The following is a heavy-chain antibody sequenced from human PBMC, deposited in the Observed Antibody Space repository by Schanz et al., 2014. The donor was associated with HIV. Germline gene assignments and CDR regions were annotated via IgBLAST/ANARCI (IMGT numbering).Heavy chain of an antibody. J-gene: IGHJ4*02. CDR3: TKDIVAGASEY. V-gene: IGHV3-23*01. CDR2: IRGSGGGT. CDR1: GFTFSSFA. D-gene: IGHD6-19*01. Sequence: DVQLLESGGGLVQPGGSLRLSCEASGFTFSSFAMNWVRQAPGKGLEWVSAIRGSGGGTFYAGSVKGRFTISRDNSKNMLYLQMTSLRVEDTAVYYCTKDIVAGASEYWGQGTLVIVSS.